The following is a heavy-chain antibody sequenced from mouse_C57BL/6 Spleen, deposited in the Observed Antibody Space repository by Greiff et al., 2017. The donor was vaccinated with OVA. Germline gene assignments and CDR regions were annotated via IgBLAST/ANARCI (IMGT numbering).Heavy chain of an antibody. Sequence: EVNVVESGGGLVQPGGSMKLSCVASGFTFSNYWMNWVRQSPEKGLEWVAQIRLKSDNYATHYAESVKGRFTISRDDSKSSVYLQMNNLRAEDTGIYYCTYDGYYVRAMDYWGQGTSVTVSS. CDR2: IRLKSDNYAT. D-gene: IGHD2-3*01. J-gene: IGHJ4*01. CDR1: GFTFSNYW. CDR3: TYDGYYVRAMDY. V-gene: IGHV6-3*01.